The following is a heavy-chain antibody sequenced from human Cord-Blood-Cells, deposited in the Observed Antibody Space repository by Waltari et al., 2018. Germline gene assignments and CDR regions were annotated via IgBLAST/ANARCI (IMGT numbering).Heavy chain of an antibody. Sequence: QVQLVQSGAEVKKPGSSVAVSCKDSGGTFSSYAIRWVRQAPGQGLEWMGGIIPIFGTANYAQKFQGRVTITADESTSTAYMELSSLRSEDTAVYYCARRGRDYSNYYYYGMDVWGQGTTVTVSS. CDR2: IIPIFGTA. D-gene: IGHD4-4*01. J-gene: IGHJ6*02. CDR1: GGTFSSYA. V-gene: IGHV1-69*01. CDR3: ARRGRDYSNYYYYGMDV.